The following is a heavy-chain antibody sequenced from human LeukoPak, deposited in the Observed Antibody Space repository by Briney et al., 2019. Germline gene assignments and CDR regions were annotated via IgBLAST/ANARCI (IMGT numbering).Heavy chain of an antibody. V-gene: IGHV3-48*03. CDR2: ISSSGNTI. Sequence: GGSLRLSCTASGFTFSSYEMNWVRQAPGKGLEWVSYISSSGNTISYADSVKGRFTISRDNAKNSLYLQMNSLRAEDTAVYYCAIDYGDFNYWGQGTLVTVSS. D-gene: IGHD4-17*01. CDR1: GFTFSSYE. J-gene: IGHJ4*02. CDR3: AIDYGDFNY.